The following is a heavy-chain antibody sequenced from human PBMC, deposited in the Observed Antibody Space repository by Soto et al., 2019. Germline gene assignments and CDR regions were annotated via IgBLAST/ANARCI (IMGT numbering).Heavy chain of an antibody. Sequence: SQTLSLTCAIPGDSVSSNTSSWNWFRRSPSRGLEWLGRTSFRSKWYNDYAVSVKSRIMISPDTSNNQFSLQLNSVTPEDTAVDFCAIGDNRGPKTAYAFDPWGRGVVVTVSS. V-gene: IGHV6-1*01. D-gene: IGHD1-1*01. J-gene: IGHJ5*02. CDR2: TSFRSKWYN. CDR1: GDSVSSNTSS. CDR3: AIGDNRGPKTAYAFDP.